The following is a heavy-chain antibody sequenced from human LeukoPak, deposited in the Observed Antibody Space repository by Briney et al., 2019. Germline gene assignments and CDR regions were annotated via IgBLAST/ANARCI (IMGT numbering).Heavy chain of an antibody. CDR2: VYFTGRA. Sequence: SETLSLTCTVSGGAISSQYWGWMRQPPGKGLEWVGHVYFTGRADYSPSLKSRATISVDRSNNQFSLRLNSVTTADTAVYYCARTGLSSTYNVMDIYYYYYMDIWGKGTTVTVSS. J-gene: IGHJ6*03. D-gene: IGHD6-13*01. V-gene: IGHV4-59*11. CDR3: ARTGLSSTYNVMDIYYYYYMDI. CDR1: GGAISSQY.